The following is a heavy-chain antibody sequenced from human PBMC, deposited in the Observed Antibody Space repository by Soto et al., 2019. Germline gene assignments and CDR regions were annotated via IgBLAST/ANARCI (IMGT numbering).Heavy chain of an antibody. CDR1: GYTFTSND. D-gene: IGHD3-3*01. CDR2: MNPNSGNT. CDR3: ARGFTYYDFWSGYYFRSHNWFDP. V-gene: IGHV1-8*01. J-gene: IGHJ5*02. Sequence: ASEKVSCKASGYTFTSNDINWVRQATGQGLEWMGWMNPNSGNTGYAQKFQGRVTMTRNTSISTAYMELSSLRSEDTAVYYCARGFTYYDFWSGYYFRSHNWFDPWGQGTLVTVSS.